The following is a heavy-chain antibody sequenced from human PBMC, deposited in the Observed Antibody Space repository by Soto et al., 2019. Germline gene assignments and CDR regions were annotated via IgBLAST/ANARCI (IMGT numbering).Heavy chain of an antibody. CDR2: INAGNGNT. V-gene: IGHV1-3*01. Sequence: ASVKVSCTASGDTFSSYALHWVRQAPGPRLEWMGWINAGNGNTKYSQKFQGRVTINRDTSATTVYMELSSLRSEDTAVYYCARDGCSSTSCYVGNYMDVWGKGTTVTVSS. CDR3: ARDGCSSTSCYVGNYMDV. CDR1: GDTFSSYA. D-gene: IGHD2-2*01. J-gene: IGHJ6*03.